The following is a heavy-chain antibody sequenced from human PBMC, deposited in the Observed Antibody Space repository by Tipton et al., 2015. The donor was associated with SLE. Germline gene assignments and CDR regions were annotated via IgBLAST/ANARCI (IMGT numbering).Heavy chain of an antibody. CDR3: ARSTTVTTFDI. CDR2: IYYSGST. D-gene: IGHD4-17*01. V-gene: IGHV4-39*07. CDR1: GGSISSSSYY. J-gene: IGHJ3*02. Sequence: TLSLTCTVSGGSISSSSYYWGWIRQPPGKGLEWIGSIYYSGSTYYNPSLKSRVTISVDTSKNQFSLKLSSVTAADTAVYYCARSTTVTTFDIWGQGTMVTVSS.